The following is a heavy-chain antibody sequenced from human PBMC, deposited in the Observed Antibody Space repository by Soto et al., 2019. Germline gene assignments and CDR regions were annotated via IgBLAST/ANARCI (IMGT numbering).Heavy chain of an antibody. D-gene: IGHD1-7*01. Sequence: EVQLVESGGGLVKPGGSLRLSCAASGFTFSSYSMNWVRQAPGKGLEWVSSISSSSSYIYYADSVKGRFTISRDNAKNLLYLQMNSLRAEDTAVYYCPVGPGTTSVWWFDPWGQGTLVTVSS. V-gene: IGHV3-21*01. CDR2: ISSSSSYI. J-gene: IGHJ5*02. CDR1: GFTFSSYS. CDR3: PVGPGTTSVWWFDP.